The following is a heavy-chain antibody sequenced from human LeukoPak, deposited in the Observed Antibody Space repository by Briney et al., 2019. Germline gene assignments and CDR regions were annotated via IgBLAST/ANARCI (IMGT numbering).Heavy chain of an antibody. Sequence: SETLSLTCTVSGGSISSHYWSWIRQPPGKGLEWIGYIYYSGSTNYNPSLKSRVTISVDTSMNQFSLKLSSVTAADTAVYYCARGAGTYDFWSGYKVNWFDPWGQGTLVTVSS. J-gene: IGHJ5*02. CDR1: GGSISSHY. V-gene: IGHV4-59*11. CDR3: ARGAGTYDFWSGYKVNWFDP. D-gene: IGHD3-3*01. CDR2: IYYSGST.